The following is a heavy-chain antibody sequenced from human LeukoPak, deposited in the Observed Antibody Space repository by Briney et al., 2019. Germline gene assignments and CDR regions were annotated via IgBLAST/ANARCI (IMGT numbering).Heavy chain of an antibody. CDR1: GGSISSYY. J-gene: IGHJ6*03. CDR2: IYTSGSP. Sequence: PSETLSLTCTVSGGSISSYYWSWIRQPAGKGLEWIGRIYTSGSPNYNPSLKSRVTMSVDTSKNQFSLKLSSVTAADTAVYYCARGSGTTSDYYYMDVWGKGTTVTVSS. V-gene: IGHV4-4*07. CDR3: ARGSGTTSDYYYMDV. D-gene: IGHD1-7*01.